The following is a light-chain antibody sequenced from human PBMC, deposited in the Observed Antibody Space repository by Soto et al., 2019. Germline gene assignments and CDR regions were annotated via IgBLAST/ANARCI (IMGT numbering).Light chain of an antibody. Sequence: EIVLTQSPGTLSLSPGERATLSCRASQSVSSSYLAWYQQKPGQAPRLLIYDASSRATGIPDRFTGSGSGTDFTLTISRLEPEDLAVYYCQQYGSSLETFGQGTKVEIK. CDR1: QSVSSSY. J-gene: IGKJ1*01. CDR2: DAS. CDR3: QQYGSSLET. V-gene: IGKV3-20*01.